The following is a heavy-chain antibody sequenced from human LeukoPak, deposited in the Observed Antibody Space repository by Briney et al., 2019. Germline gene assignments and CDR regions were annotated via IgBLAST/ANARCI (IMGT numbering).Heavy chain of an antibody. Sequence: GSLRLSCAASGFTFSSYSMNWVRQAPGKGLEWIGEINHSGCTNYNPSLKSRVTISVDTSKNQFSLKLSSVTAADTAVYYCARSRWGRIAVKFVWSANYYFDYWGQGTLVTVSS. J-gene: IGHJ4*02. CDR3: ARSRWGRIAVKFVWSANYYFDY. CDR2: INHSGCT. V-gene: IGHV4-34*01. CDR1: GFTFSSYS. D-gene: IGHD6-19*01.